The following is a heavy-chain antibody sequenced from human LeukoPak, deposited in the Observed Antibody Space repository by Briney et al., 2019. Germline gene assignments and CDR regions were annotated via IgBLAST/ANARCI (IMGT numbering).Heavy chain of an antibody. J-gene: IGHJ4*02. Sequence: GGSLRLSCAASGFTFSSYNMNWVRLAPGKGLGWVSFISSTSNYIYYADSVKGRFTISRDNAKNSLSLQMNSLRAEDTAVYYCARNSPTLQYPGPFDYWGQGTLVTVSS. V-gene: IGHV3-21*01. CDR2: ISSTSNYI. D-gene: IGHD4-11*01. CDR1: GFTFSSYN. CDR3: ARNSPTLQYPGPFDY.